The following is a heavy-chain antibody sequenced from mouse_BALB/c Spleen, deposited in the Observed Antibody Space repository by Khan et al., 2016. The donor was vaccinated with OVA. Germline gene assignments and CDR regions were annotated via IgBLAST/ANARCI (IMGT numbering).Heavy chain of an antibody. D-gene: IGHD1-1*01. CDR1: GDSITSGY. V-gene: IGHV3-8*02. CDR3: ACELRGFAY. J-gene: IGHJ3*01. CDR2: ISYSGNT. Sequence: VQLKESGPSLVKPSQTLSLTCSVTGDSITSGYWNWFRKFPGNKLEYMGYISYSGNTYYNPSLKSRISITRDTSKNQNYLQLNSVTTEDKATYYCACELRGFAYWGQGTLVTVSA.